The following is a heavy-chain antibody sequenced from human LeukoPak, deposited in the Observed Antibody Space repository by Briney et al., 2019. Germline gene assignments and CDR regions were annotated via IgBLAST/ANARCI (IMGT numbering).Heavy chain of an antibody. CDR1: GFAFDEHG. V-gene: IGHV3-20*04. Sequence: GGSLRLSCTASGFAFDEHGMSWVRQVPGKGLEWVSGINWSGGSTGYADPLRGRFTISRDNAKNSLYLQMDSMRAEDTALYYCARAPMTSPFYFDYWGQGTLV. D-gene: IGHD2-2*01. J-gene: IGHJ4*02. CDR3: ARAPMTSPFYFDY. CDR2: INWSGGST.